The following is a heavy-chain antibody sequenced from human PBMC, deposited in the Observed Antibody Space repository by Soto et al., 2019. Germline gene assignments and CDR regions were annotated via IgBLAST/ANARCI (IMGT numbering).Heavy chain of an antibody. CDR1: GFIFSMYS. Sequence: LRLSCEVSGFIFSMYSMSWVRQTPGKGLEWVAKIPQDGVDGHYADAVKGRFTISRDNGKNSLYLQMNNLRAEGTAVYYCARDHLILPAHDFFYGSDVWGRGATVTVSS. CDR2: IPQDGVDG. J-gene: IGHJ6*02. D-gene: IGHD2-21*02. V-gene: IGHV3-7*03. CDR3: ARDHLILPAHDFFYGSDV.